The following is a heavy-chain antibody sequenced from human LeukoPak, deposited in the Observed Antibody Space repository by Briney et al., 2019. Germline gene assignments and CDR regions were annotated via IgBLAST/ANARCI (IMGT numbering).Heavy chain of an antibody. V-gene: IGHV3-23*01. D-gene: IGHD6-19*01. Sequence: PGGSLRHSCAASGFTFSSYAMSWVRQAPGKGLEWVSAISGSGGSTYYADSVKGRFTISRDNSKNTLYLQMNSLRAEDTAVYYCANSAFSGWYPYYFDYWGQGTLVTVSS. CDR3: ANSAFSGWYPYYFDY. CDR2: ISGSGGST. J-gene: IGHJ4*02. CDR1: GFTFSSYA.